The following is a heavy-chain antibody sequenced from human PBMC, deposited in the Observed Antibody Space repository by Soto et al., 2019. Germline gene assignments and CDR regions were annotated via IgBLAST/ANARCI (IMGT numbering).Heavy chain of an antibody. CDR2: ISWNSGSI. CDR3: AKDTARALDY. CDR1: GFTFDDYA. J-gene: IGHJ4*02. Sequence: GGSLRLSCAASGFTFDDYAMHWVRQAPGKGLEWVSGISWNSGSIGYADSVKGRFTISRDNAKNSLYLQMNSLRAEDTALYYCAKDTARALDYWGQGTLVTVSS. V-gene: IGHV3-9*01.